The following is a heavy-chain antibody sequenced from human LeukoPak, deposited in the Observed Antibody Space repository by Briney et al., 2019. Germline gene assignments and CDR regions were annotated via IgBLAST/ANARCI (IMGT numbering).Heavy chain of an antibody. CDR2: IIPIFGTA. V-gene: IGHV1-69*05. CDR1: GGTFSSYA. CDR3: ARDTNPYNWNGAWAFDI. J-gene: IGHJ3*02. Sequence: SVKVSCKASGGTFSSYAISWVRQAPGQGLEWMGRIIPIFGTANYAQKFQGRVTITTDESTSTAYMELSSLRSEDAAVYYCARDTNPYNWNGAWAFDIWGQGTMVTVSS. D-gene: IGHD1-20*01.